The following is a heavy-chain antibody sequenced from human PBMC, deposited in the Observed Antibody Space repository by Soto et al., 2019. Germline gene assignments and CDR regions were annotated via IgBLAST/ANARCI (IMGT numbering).Heavy chain of an antibody. CDR1: ADTFNSYS. J-gene: IGHJ5*02. V-gene: IGHV1-69*01. D-gene: IGHD4-17*01. CDR3: GRRLEATPVSNWLYP. Sequence: QVQLVQSGAEVKKPGSSVKVSCKASADTFNSYSLSWLRQAPGQRLEWMGGITPVFGTADYAQTLEDRLTTTADDSTSTLCMQLSSLRSHDTDVYYCGRRLEATPVSNWLYPWGQGAQVAVA. CDR2: ITPVFGTA.